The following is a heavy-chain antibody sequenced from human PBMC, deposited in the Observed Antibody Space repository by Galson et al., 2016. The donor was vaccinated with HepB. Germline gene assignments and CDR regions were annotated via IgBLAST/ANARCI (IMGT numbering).Heavy chain of an antibody. CDR1: GFTFSTYA. CDR3: VKGVASRPGYYFDL. CDR2: INSNGGDI. V-gene: IGHV3-64D*06. D-gene: IGHD6-13*01. J-gene: IGHJ4*02. Sequence: SLRLSCAASGFTFSTYAMHWVRQAPGKGLEYVSGINSNGGDINYADSVKGRFTISRDNSKNTLYFQMSGLRPEDTAVYHCVKGVASRPGYYFDLWGQGTLVTVSP.